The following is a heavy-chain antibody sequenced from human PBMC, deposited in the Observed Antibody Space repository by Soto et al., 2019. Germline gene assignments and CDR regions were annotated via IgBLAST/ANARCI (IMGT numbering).Heavy chain of an antibody. CDR3: ARGGPLRPMVEWLFSGWFDP. D-gene: IGHD3-3*01. V-gene: IGHV3-21*01. J-gene: IGHJ5*02. CDR2: ISSSSSYI. Sequence: EVQLVESGGGLVKPGGSLRLSCAASGFTFSSYSMNWVRQAPGKGLESVSSISSSSSYIYYADSVKGRFTISRDNAKNSLYLQMNSLRAEDTAVYYCARGGPLRPMVEWLFSGWFDPWGQGTLVTVSS. CDR1: GFTFSSYS.